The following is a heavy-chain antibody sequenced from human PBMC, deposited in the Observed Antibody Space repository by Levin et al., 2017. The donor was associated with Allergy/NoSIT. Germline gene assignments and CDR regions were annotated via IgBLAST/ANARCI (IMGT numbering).Heavy chain of an antibody. CDR1: GYSFTTYW. CDR3: ATLVLSSSYSPFDY. Sequence: GESLKISCKGSGYSFTTYWIGWVRQMPGKGLEWMGIIYPENSDTRYSPSFQGQVTISADKSISTAYLQWSSLKASDTAMYYCATLVLSSSYSPFDYWGQGTLVTVTS. CDR2: IYPENSDT. J-gene: IGHJ4*02. V-gene: IGHV5-51*01. D-gene: IGHD2-8*01.